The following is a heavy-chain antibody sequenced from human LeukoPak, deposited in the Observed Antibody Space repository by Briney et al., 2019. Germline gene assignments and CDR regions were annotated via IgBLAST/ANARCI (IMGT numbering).Heavy chain of an antibody. D-gene: IGHD3-3*01. J-gene: IGHJ6*02. CDR3: AATYYDFWSGYWTSDGMDV. CDR2: IYYSGST. CDR1: GGSISSYC. V-gene: IGHV4-59*01. Sequence: SETLSLTCTVSGGSISSYCWSWIRQPPGKGLEWIGYIYYSGSTNYNPSLKSRVTISVDTSKNQFSLKLSSVTAADTAVYYCAATYYDFWSGYWTSDGMDVWGQGTTVTVSS.